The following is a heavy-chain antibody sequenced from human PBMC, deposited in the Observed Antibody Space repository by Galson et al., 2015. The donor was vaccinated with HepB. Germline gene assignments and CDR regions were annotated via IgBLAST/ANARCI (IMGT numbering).Heavy chain of an antibody. CDR2: ISWNSGSI. V-gene: IGHV3-9*01. Sequence: SLRLSCAASGFTFDDYAMHWVRQAPGKGLEWVSGISWNSGSIGYADSVKGRFTISRDNAKNSLYLQMNSLRAEDTALYYCAKDISVVQGEDAFDIWGQGTMVTVSS. D-gene: IGHD2-21*01. J-gene: IGHJ3*02. CDR1: GFTFDDYA. CDR3: AKDISVVQGEDAFDI.